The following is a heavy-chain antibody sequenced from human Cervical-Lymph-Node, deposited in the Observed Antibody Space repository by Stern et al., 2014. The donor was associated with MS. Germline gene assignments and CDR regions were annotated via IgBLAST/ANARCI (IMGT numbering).Heavy chain of an antibody. Sequence: EVQLVESGGGFVQPGGSLRLSCAASGFTFSTYWMHWVRQAPGKGLEWVSRINEDGRITNYADSVKGRFTISRDNAKNTLYLQMTGLRAEDTAVYYCARDLAGRDDFWGQGTLVTVS. CDR1: GFTFSTYW. V-gene: IGHV3-74*01. CDR3: ARDLAGRDDF. CDR2: INEDGRIT. J-gene: IGHJ4*02.